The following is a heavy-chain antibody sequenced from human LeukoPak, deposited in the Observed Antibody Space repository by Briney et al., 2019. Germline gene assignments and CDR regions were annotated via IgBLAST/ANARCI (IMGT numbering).Heavy chain of an antibody. Sequence: ASVKVSCKASGYTFTSYDINWVRQATGQGLEWMGWMNPNSGNTGYAQKFQDRVTMIRNTSISTAYMELSSLRSEDTAVYYCARGPFEWELSRREWGFDPWGQGTLVTVSS. V-gene: IGHV1-8*01. CDR1: GYTFTSYD. J-gene: IGHJ5*02. CDR2: MNPNSGNT. D-gene: IGHD1-26*01. CDR3: ARGPFEWELSRREWGFDP.